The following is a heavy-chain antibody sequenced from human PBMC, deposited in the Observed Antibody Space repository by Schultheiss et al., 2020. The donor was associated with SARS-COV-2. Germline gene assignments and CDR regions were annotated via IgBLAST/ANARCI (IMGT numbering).Heavy chain of an antibody. CDR3: AREESDYYMSV. J-gene: IGHJ6*03. CDR1: GGSISNSHYY. CDR2: IYYGGST. V-gene: IGHV4-39*02. Sequence: SETLSLTCTVSGGSISNSHYYWGWIRQPPGKGLEWIGTIYYGGSTYYNPSLKSRVTVSVDTSKNQFSLKLRSVTAADTAVYYCAREESDYYMSVWGKGTTVTVS.